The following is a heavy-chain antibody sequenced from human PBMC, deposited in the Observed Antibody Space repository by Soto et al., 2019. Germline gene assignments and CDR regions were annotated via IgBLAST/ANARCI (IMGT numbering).Heavy chain of an antibody. D-gene: IGHD6-13*01. Sequence: PEGSLRLSCAASGFTFSSYGMHWVRQAPGKGLEWVAVISYDGSNKYYADSVKGRFTISRDNSKNTLYLQMNSLRAEDTAVYYCAKDPPRYSMAAANGYFDYWGQGTLVTVSS. CDR2: ISYDGSNK. CDR3: AKDPPRYSMAAANGYFDY. CDR1: GFTFSSYG. V-gene: IGHV3-30*18. J-gene: IGHJ4*02.